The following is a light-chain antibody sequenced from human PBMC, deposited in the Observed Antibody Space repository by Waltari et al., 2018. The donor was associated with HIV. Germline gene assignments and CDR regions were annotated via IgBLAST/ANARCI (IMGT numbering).Light chain of an antibody. Sequence: EIVMTQSPATLSVFPGESATLSCRASQSVSRNLAWYQERPGQPPMPISYGASTRVPAIPARFSGSRSGTDFTLTISSLQSKDFAVYYCQQSDDWPPFTFGGGTKVEL. CDR2: GAS. CDR1: QSVSRN. V-gene: IGKV3-15*01. J-gene: IGKJ4*01. CDR3: QQSDDWPPFT.